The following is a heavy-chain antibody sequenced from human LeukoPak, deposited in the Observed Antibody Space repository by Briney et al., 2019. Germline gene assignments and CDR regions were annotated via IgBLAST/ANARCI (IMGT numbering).Heavy chain of an antibody. CDR1: GGSISSYY. CDR2: IYYSGST. V-gene: IGHV4-59*01. CDR3: ARRNSPVSYYYDSSGYYGY. J-gene: IGHJ4*02. D-gene: IGHD3-22*01. Sequence: SETLSLTCTVSGGSISSYYWSWIRQPPGKGLEWIGYIYYSGSTNYNPSLKSRVTISVDTSKNQFSLKLSSVTAADTAVYYCARRNSPVSYYYDSSGYYGYWGQGTLVTVSS.